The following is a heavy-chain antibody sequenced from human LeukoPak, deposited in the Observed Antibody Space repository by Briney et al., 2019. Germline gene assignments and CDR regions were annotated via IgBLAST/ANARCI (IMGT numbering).Heavy chain of an antibody. V-gene: IGHV4-59*01. D-gene: IGHD3-10*01. Sequence: SETLSLTCKVSGVSISSYYWSWIRQPPGKGLEWIGYIRDSGRTNYNPSLKSRVTISRDTSKNQFSLRLTSVTAADTAVYYCARDLALRGLIDYWGQGTLVTVSS. J-gene: IGHJ4*02. CDR3: ARDLALRGLIDY. CDR1: GVSISSYY. CDR2: IRDSGRT.